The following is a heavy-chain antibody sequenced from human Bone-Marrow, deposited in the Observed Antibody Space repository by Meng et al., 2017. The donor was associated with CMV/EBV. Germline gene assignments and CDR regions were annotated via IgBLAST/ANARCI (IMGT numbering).Heavy chain of an antibody. CDR2: ISSSSSTI. J-gene: IGHJ3*02. D-gene: IGHD2-2*01. V-gene: IGHV3-48*04. CDR3: ARDQDIVVVPAAMGAGDAFDI. CDR1: GFTFSSYS. Sequence: GGSLRLSCAASGFTFSSYSVNWVRQAPGKGLEWVSYISSSSSTIYYADSVKGRFTISRDNAKNSLYLQMNSLRAEDTAVYYCARDQDIVVVPAAMGAGDAFDIWGQGTMVTVSS.